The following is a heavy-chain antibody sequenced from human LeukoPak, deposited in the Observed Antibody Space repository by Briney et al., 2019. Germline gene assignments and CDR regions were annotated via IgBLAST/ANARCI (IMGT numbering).Heavy chain of an antibody. CDR3: ARHVAGYYDSSGYPYWYFDL. D-gene: IGHD3-22*01. V-gene: IGHV4-59*08. Sequence: SETLSLTCTASGGSISSYYWHWIRQLPAKGLEWMGYIYYSWSTNNNPSLKSRVTISVDTSKNQFALKLSSVTAADTAVYYCARHVAGYYDSSGYPYWYFDLWGRGTLVTVSS. J-gene: IGHJ2*01. CDR1: GGSISSYY. CDR2: IYYSWST.